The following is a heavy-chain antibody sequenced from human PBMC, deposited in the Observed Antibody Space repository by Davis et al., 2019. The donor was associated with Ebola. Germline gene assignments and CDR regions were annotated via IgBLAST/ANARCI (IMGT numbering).Heavy chain of an antibody. CDR2: ISGSGGST. CDR3: ARAIGGNSGWFDP. Sequence: GESLKISCAASGFTFSSYWMSWVRQAPGKGLEWVSAISGSGGSTYYADSVKGRFTISRDNSKNTLYLQMNSLRAEDTAVYYCARAIGGNSGWFDPWGQGTLVTVSS. J-gene: IGHJ5*02. CDR1: GFTFSSYW. V-gene: IGHV3-23*01. D-gene: IGHD4-23*01.